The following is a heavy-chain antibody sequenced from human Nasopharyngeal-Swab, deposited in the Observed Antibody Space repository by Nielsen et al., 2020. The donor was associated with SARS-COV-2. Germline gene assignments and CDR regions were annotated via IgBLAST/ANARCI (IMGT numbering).Heavy chain of an antibody. Sequence: SATLSLTCAVYGGSFSGYYWSWIPQPPGKGLEWIGEINHSGRTNYNPSLKSRVTISVDTSKNQFSLKLSSVTAADTAVYYCARHTANTEDWGQGTLVTVSS. D-gene: IGHD5-18*01. J-gene: IGHJ4*02. CDR2: INHSGRT. CDR1: GGSFSGYY. V-gene: IGHV4-34*01. CDR3: ARHTANTED.